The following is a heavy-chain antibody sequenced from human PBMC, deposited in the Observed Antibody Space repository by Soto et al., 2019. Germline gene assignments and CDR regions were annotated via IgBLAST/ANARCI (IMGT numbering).Heavy chain of an antibody. Sequence: SDTLSLTCAVSGYSISSGYYWGWLRQPPGKGLEWIGRIYTSGSTNYNPSLKSRVTMSVDTSKNQFSLKLSSVTAADTAVYYCARVRDYDSSGYYAVSWFDPWGQGTLVTVSS. CDR1: GYSISSGYY. CDR2: IYTSGST. CDR3: ARVRDYDSSGYYAVSWFDP. J-gene: IGHJ5*02. D-gene: IGHD3-22*01. V-gene: IGHV4-38-2*01.